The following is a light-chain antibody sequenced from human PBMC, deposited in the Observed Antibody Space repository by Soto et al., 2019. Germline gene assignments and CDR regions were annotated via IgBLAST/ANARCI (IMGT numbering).Light chain of an antibody. V-gene: IGKV1-5*01. J-gene: IGKJ1*01. CDR1: QSVSGW. CDR3: QQYETSSGT. CDR2: DAS. Sequence: DIQMTQSPSTLSASLGDTVTVTCRASQSVSGWLAWYQQKQGEAPKLLIYDASALQRGVPSRFSGSGSGTKFTLTIARLQPDDFETYYCQQYETSSGTFGPGTKVDIK.